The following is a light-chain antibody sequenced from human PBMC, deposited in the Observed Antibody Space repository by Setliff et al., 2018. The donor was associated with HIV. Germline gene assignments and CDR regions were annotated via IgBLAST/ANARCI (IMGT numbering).Light chain of an antibody. J-gene: IGLJ1*01. CDR2: EVN. CDR1: SSDIGGYKF. CDR3: SSYTRNTTYV. V-gene: IGLV2-8*01. Sequence: QSVLTQPPSASGPPGQSVTISCTGSSSDIGGYKFVSWYQQHPGKAPKLMIYEVNKRPSGVPDRFSGPKSGNTASLTVSGLQAEDEADYYCSSYTRNTTYVFGTGTKVTVL.